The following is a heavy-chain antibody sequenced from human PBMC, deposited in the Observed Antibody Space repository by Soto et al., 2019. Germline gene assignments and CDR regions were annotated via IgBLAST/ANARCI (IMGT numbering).Heavy chain of an antibody. V-gene: IGHV2-5*02. D-gene: IGHD2-21*02. Sequence: QVTLKESGPTLVKPTQTLTLTCTVSGLSLRTTGVGVGWVRQPPGKALEWLALLYWDDDQRYSPPLRSTLTIAKDISEKQVVLTMTNIDTVDTATYYCVQSRCGGDCLEIYSSHAYNGLDVWGQGPTVTVSS. CDR1: GLSLRTTGVG. CDR3: VQSRCGGDCLEIYSSHAYNGLDV. CDR2: LYWDDDQ. J-gene: IGHJ6*02.